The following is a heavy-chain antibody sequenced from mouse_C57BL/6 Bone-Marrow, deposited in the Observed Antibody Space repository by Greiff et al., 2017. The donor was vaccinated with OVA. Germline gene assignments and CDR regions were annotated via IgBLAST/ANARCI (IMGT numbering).Heavy chain of an antibody. D-gene: IGHD2-4*01. CDR2: IDPNSGGT. J-gene: IGHJ2*01. CDR1: GYTFTSYW. Sequence: VQLQQPGAELVKPGASVKLSCKASGYTFTSYWMHWVKQRPGRGLEWIGRIDPNSGGTKYNEKFKSKATLTVDKPSSTAYMQISSLTSEDSAVYYCARSYYDYAFDYWGQGTTLTVSS. CDR3: ARSYYDYAFDY. V-gene: IGHV1-72*01.